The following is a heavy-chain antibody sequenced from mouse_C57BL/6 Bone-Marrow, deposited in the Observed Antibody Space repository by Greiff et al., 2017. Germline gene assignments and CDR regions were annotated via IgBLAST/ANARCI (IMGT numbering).Heavy chain of an antibody. D-gene: IGHD2-5*01. CDR3: ARGRTIVTYWYFDV. CDR1: GFTFSSYA. Sequence: EVKLMESGGGLVKPGGSLKLSCAASGFTFSSYAMSWVRQTPDKRLEWVATISDGGSYTYYPDNVKGRFTISRDNAKNNLYLQMSHLKSEDTAMYYCARGRTIVTYWYFDVWGTGTTVTVSS. V-gene: IGHV5-4*03. J-gene: IGHJ1*03. CDR2: ISDGGSYT.